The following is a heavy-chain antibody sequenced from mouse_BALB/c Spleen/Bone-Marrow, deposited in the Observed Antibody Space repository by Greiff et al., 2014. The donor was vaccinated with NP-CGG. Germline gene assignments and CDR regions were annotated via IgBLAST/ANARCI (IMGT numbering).Heavy chain of an antibody. CDR1: GFTFSSFG. CDR2: ISSGSSTI. V-gene: IGHV5-17*02. D-gene: IGHD2-4*01. Sequence: EVKLVESGGGLVQPGGSRKLSCAASGFTFSSFGMHWVRQAPEKGLEWVAYISSGSSTIYYADTVKGRFTISRGNPKNTLFLQMTSLRSEDTAVYYCARDDYDYAMDYWGQGTSVTVSS. CDR3: ARDDYDYAMDY. J-gene: IGHJ4*01.